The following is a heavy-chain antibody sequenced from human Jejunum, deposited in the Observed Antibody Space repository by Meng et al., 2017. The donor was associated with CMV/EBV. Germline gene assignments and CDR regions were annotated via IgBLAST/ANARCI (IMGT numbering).Heavy chain of an antibody. CDR2: IYYSGST. CDR1: GGSISSSTYY. V-gene: IGHV4-39*07. J-gene: IGHJ4*02. Sequence: SGGSISSSTYYWGWIRQPPGKGLEWIGTIYYSGSTYYNPSLKSRVTISVDTSKNQFSLKLSSVTAADTAVYYCARDRDVNYRLFDYWGQGTLVTVSS. D-gene: IGHD4-11*01. CDR3: ARDRDVNYRLFDY.